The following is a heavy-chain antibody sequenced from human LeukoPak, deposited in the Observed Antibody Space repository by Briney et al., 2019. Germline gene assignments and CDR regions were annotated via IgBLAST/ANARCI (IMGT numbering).Heavy chain of an antibody. CDR1: GFTFSSYG. CDR3: ASSAGALIDC. Sequence: GGSLRLSCAASGFTFSSYGMHWVRQAPGKGLEWVAVIWFDGSNKFYADSVKGRFTISRDNSKNTLYLQMNSLRAEDTAVYYCASSAGALIDCWGQGTLVIVSS. J-gene: IGHJ4*02. V-gene: IGHV3-33*08. CDR2: IWFDGSNK. D-gene: IGHD6-19*01.